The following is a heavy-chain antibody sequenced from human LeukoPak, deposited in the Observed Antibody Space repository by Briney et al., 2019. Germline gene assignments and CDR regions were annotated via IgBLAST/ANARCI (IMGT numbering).Heavy chain of an antibody. CDR2: FDPEDGET. V-gene: IGHV1-24*01. CDR1: GYTLTELS. J-gene: IGHJ4*02. Sequence: ASVKVSCKVSGYTLTELSMHWVRQAPGKGLERMVGFDPEDGETIYAQKFQGRVTMTEDTSTDTAYMELSSLRSEDTAVYYCAIPPPSTVHYFDYWGQGTLVTVSS. CDR3: AIPPPSTVHYFDY. D-gene: IGHD4-11*01.